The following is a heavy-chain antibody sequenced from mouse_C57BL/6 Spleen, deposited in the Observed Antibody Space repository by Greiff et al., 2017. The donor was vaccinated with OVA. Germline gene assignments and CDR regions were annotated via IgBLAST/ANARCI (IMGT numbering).Heavy chain of an antibody. V-gene: IGHV5-4*03. CDR2: ISDGGSYT. D-gene: IGHD1-1*01. CDR3: ARRSLITTVVAPAYYFDY. Sequence: EVQLQESGGGLVKPGGSLKLSCAASGFTFSSYAMSWVRQTPEKRLEWVATISDGGSYTYYPDNVKGRFTISRDNAKNNLYLQMSHLKSEDTAMYYCARRSLITTVVAPAYYFDYWGQGTTLTVSS. J-gene: IGHJ2*01. CDR1: GFTFSSYA.